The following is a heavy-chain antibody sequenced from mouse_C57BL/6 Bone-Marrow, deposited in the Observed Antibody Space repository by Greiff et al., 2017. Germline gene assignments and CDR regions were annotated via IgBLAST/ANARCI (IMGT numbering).Heavy chain of an antibody. Sequence: EVQGVESGEGLVKPGGSLKLSCAASGFTFSSYAMSWVRQTPEKRLEWVAYISSGGDYIYYADTVKGRFTISRDNARNTLYLQMSSLKSEDTAMYYCTRVDYDVGYAMDYWGQGTSVTVSS. V-gene: IGHV5-9-1*02. J-gene: IGHJ4*01. CDR1: GFTFSSYA. CDR3: TRVDYDVGYAMDY. D-gene: IGHD2-4*01. CDR2: ISSGGDYI.